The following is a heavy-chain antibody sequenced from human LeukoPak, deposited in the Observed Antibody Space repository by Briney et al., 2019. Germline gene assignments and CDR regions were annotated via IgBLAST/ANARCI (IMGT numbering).Heavy chain of an antibody. CDR1: GYSVTTYW. D-gene: IGHD1-26*01. J-gene: IGHJ4*02. CDR3: ATNVGYYFDY. V-gene: IGHV5-51*01. CDR2: IYPGDSDP. Sequence: GESLKVSWEGSGYSVTTYWIARVRQMPGKGLEWMGMIYPGDSDPRYSPSFQGQVTISADKSISIAYLQWSSLKASDTSMYHCATNVGYYFDYWGQGTLVTVSS.